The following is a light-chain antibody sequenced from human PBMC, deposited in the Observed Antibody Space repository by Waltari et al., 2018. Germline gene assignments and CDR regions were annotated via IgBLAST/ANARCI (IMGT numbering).Light chain of an antibody. Sequence: QSVLTQPASVSGSPGQSITISCTGTNSDVGGYNYVSWYQQYPGKAPRLMIYDVTKRPSGVSSRFSGSKSGNTASLTISGLQAEDEADYHCSSYTSSGTLRIFGGGTKVTAL. CDR3: SSYTSSGTLRI. CDR2: DVT. V-gene: IGLV2-14*01. CDR1: NSDVGGYNY. J-gene: IGLJ2*01.